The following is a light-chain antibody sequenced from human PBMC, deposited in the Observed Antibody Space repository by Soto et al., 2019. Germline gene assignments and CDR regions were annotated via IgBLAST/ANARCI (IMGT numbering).Light chain of an antibody. CDR3: QPYDSLPPT. J-gene: IGKJ4*01. CDR1: QDIKNY. CDR2: DAF. Sequence: DIQMTQSPSSLSAFVGDSITITCQASQDIKNYLNWYQHKPGKAPKLLIYDAFKSDTGVPSRFSGSGSGTDFTFTINNLQHEDIATYFCQPYDSLPPTFGGGTRV. V-gene: IGKV1-33*01.